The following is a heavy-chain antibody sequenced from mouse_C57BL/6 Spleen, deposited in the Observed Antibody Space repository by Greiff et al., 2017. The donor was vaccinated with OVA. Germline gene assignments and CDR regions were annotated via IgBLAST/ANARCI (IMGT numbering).Heavy chain of an antibody. CDR3: TTSFITTVVAKGYFDV. D-gene: IGHD1-1*01. V-gene: IGHV14-1*01. J-gene: IGHJ1*03. CDR2: IDPEDGDT. Sequence: VQLQQSGAELVRPGASVKLSCTASGFNIKDYYMHWVKQRPEQGLEWIGRIDPEDGDTEYAPKFQGKATMTADTSSNTAYLQLSSLTSEDTAVYYCTTSFITTVVAKGYFDVWGTGTTVTVSS. CDR1: GFNIKDYY.